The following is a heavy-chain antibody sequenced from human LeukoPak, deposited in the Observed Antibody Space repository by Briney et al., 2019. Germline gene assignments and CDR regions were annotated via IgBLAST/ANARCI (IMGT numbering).Heavy chain of an antibody. CDR2: CFYTGNN. V-gene: IGHV4-39*01. Sequence: PSETLSLTCTVAGVSITSSNYYWGWVRQPPGKGLEWIGYCFYTGNNYYNPSLKSRVTISVDTSKNQFSLNLRSVTAADTAVYYCARLFRRRGVTPYYFDYWGQGTLVTVPS. D-gene: IGHD3-10*01. J-gene: IGHJ4*02. CDR3: ARLFRRRGVTPYYFDY. CDR1: GVSITSSNYY.